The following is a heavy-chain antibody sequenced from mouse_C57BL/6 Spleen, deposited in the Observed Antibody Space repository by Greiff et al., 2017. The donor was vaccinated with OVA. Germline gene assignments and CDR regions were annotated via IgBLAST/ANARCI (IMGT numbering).Heavy chain of an antibody. CDR3: ARDLNGPFDY. CDR1: GFTFSDFY. J-gene: IGHJ2*01. Sequence: EVQLVESGGGLVQSGRSLRLSCATSGFTFSDFYMEWVRQAPGKGLEWIAASRNKANDYTTEYSASVKGRFIVSRDTSQSILYLQMNALRAEDTAIYYCARDLNGPFDYWGQGTTLTVSS. V-gene: IGHV7-1*01. D-gene: IGHD1-2*01. CDR2: SRNKANDYTT.